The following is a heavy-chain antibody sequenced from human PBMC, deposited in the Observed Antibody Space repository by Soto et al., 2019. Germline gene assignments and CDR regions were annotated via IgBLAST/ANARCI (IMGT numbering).Heavy chain of an antibody. D-gene: IGHD6-19*01. V-gene: IGHV3-30*18. J-gene: IGHJ6*02. CDR2: ISYDGSNK. Sequence: GGSLRLSCAASGFTFSSYGMHWVRQAPGKGLEWVAVISYDGSNKYYADSVKGRFTISRDNSKNTLYLQMNSLRAEDTAVYYCAKGKSSGWLMVYYYGMDVWGQGTTVTVSS. CDR1: GFTFSSYG. CDR3: AKGKSSGWLMVYYYGMDV.